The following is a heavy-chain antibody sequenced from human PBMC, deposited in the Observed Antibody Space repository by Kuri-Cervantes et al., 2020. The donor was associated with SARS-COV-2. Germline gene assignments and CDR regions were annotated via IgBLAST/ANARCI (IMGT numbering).Heavy chain of an antibody. Sequence: SVKVSCKASGGTFSSYAISWVRQAPGQGLEWMGGIIPIFGTANYAQKFQGRVTITADESTSTAYMELSSLRSEDTAVYYCARDLPGATGRGFDPWGQGTLVTDSS. CDR1: GGTFSSYA. CDR2: IIPIFGTA. CDR3: ARDLPGATGRGFDP. D-gene: IGHD1-26*01. V-gene: IGHV1-69*13. J-gene: IGHJ5*02.